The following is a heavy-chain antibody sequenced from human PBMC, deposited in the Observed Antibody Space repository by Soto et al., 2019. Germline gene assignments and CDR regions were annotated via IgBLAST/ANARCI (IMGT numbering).Heavy chain of an antibody. CDR2: INHSGST. CDR1: GGSFSGYY. V-gene: IGHV4-34*01. CDR3: ARGPKVRRSGYYSGYYYYYMDV. D-gene: IGHD3-3*01. Sequence: SETLSLTCAVYGGSFSGYYWSWIRQPPGKGLEWIGEINHSGSTNYNPSLKSRVTISVDTSKNQFSLKLSSVTAADTAVYYCARGPKVRRSGYYSGYYYYYMDVWGKGTTVTVSS. J-gene: IGHJ6*03.